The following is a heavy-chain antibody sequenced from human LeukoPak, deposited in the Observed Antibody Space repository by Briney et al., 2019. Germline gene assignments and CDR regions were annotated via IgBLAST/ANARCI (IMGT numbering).Heavy chain of an antibody. Sequence: GASVKVSCKASGYTFTSYDLNWVRQATGQGLDWMGWMNPNSGNTGYAQNFKGRVTMTRNTSISTAYMELSSLRSEDTAVYYCALGYCSGGSCYKGFDPWGQGTLVTVSP. CDR1: GYTFTSYD. V-gene: IGHV1-8*01. CDR3: ALGYCSGGSCYKGFDP. J-gene: IGHJ5*02. CDR2: MNPNSGNT. D-gene: IGHD2-15*01.